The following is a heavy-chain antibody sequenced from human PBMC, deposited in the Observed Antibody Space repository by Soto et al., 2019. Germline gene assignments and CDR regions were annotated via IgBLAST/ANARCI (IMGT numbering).Heavy chain of an antibody. CDR1: GGSIGGVGYS. V-gene: IGHV4-30-2*01. CDR3: ASRDPGTSVDY. D-gene: IGHD1-7*01. J-gene: IGHJ4*02. CDR2: MYHSGTF. Sequence: PSETLSLTCAVSGGSIGGVGYSWSWIRQPPGGGLEWIGYMYHSGTFLKSPSLKTRLTMSLDMSKNQFSLTLNSMTAADTAVYYCASRDPGTSVDYWGQGTLVTVAS.